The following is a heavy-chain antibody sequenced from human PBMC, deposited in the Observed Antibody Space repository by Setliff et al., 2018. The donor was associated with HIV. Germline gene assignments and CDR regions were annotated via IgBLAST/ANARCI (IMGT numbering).Heavy chain of an antibody. CDR1: GYSISSGYY. Sequence: KSSETLSLTCTVSGYSISSGYYWGWIRQPPGKGLEWIGSIYHSGSTYYNPSLKSRVTISVDTSKNQFSPKLSSVTAADTAVYYCASTGYSSGWSFDYWGQGTRVTSPQ. CDR2: IYHSGST. J-gene: IGHJ4*02. CDR3: ASTGYSSGWSFDY. V-gene: IGHV4-38-2*02. D-gene: IGHD6-19*01.